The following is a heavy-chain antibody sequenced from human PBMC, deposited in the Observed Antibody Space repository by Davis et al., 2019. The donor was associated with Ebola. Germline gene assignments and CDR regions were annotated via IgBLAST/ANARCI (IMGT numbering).Heavy chain of an antibody. V-gene: IGHV1-69*06. CDR1: GYTFTRYY. Sequence: SVKVSCKASGYTFTRYYMHWVRQAPGQGLEWMGGIIPIFGTANYAQKFQGRVTITADKSTSTAYMELSSLRSEDTAVYYCARDRADLYCSSTSCRLNWFDPWGQGTLVTVSS. J-gene: IGHJ5*02. CDR2: IIPIFGTA. CDR3: ARDRADLYCSSTSCRLNWFDP. D-gene: IGHD2-2*01.